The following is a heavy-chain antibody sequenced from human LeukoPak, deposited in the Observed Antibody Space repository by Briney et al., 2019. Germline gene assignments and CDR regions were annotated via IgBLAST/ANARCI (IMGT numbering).Heavy chain of an antibody. D-gene: IGHD6-6*01. V-gene: IGHV6-1*01. CDR2: TYYRSKWYN. J-gene: IGHJ4*02. CDR1: GDSVSSNSAA. Sequence: SQTLSLTCAISGDSVSSNSAAWSWLRQSPSRGLEWLGRTYYRSKWYNDYAVSVKSRITINPDTSKNQFSLQLSSVTPDDTAVYYCARALSSFDYWGQGTLVTVSS. CDR3: ARALSSFDY.